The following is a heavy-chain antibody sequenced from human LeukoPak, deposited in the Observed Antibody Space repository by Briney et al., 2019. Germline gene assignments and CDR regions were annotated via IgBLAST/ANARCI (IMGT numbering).Heavy chain of an antibody. Sequence: PGGSLRLSCAASGFTFDDYAMHWVRQAPGKGLEWVSGISWNSGSIGYADSVKGRFTISRDNAKNSLYLQMNSLRAEDTALYYCARRSRYDYVWGSYRQLYYFDYWGQGTLVTVSS. J-gene: IGHJ4*02. CDR2: ISWNSGSI. D-gene: IGHD3-16*02. CDR1: GFTFDDYA. V-gene: IGHV3-9*01. CDR3: ARRSRYDYVWGSYRQLYYFDY.